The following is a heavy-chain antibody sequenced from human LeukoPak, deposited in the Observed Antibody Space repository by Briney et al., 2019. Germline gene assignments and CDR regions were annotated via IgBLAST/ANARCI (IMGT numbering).Heavy chain of an antibody. CDR2: INPNSGGT. D-gene: IGHD3-9*01. CDR3: ARSAPTLTYDILTGYLGY. Sequence: GASVKVSCKASGYTFTGYYMHRVRQAPGQGLEWMGWINPNSGGTNYAQKFQGRVTMTRDTSISTAYMELSRLRSDDTAFYYCARSAPTLTYDILTGYLGYWGQGTLVTVSS. J-gene: IGHJ4*02. CDR1: GYTFTGYY. V-gene: IGHV1-2*02.